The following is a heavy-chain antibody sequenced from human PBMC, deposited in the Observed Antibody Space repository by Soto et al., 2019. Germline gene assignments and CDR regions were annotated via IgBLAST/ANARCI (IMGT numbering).Heavy chain of an antibody. V-gene: IGHV3-30*18. CDR1: GFTFSGYG. Sequence: GGSLRLSCAASGFTFSGYGMHWVRQAPGKGLEWVAVISYDGSNKYYADSVKGRFTISRDNSKNTLYLQMNSLRAEDKDVYYCAKEGPVDTAMALAFDYWGQGT. CDR2: ISYDGSNK. CDR3: AKEGPVDTAMALAFDY. D-gene: IGHD5-18*01. J-gene: IGHJ4*02.